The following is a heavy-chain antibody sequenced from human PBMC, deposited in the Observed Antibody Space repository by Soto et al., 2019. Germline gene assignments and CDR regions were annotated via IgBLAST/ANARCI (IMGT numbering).Heavy chain of an antibody. CDR2: IIPIFGTA. Sequence: QVQLVQSGAEVKKPGSSVKVSCKASGGTFSSYAISWVRQAPGQGLEWMGGIIPIFGTANYAQKFQGRVTITADESTSTAYMELSSLRPEDTAVYYCATSAGVTTYYYYGMDVWGQGTTVTVSS. V-gene: IGHV1-69*01. D-gene: IGHD3-10*01. CDR1: GGTFSSYA. J-gene: IGHJ6*02. CDR3: ATSAGVTTYYYYGMDV.